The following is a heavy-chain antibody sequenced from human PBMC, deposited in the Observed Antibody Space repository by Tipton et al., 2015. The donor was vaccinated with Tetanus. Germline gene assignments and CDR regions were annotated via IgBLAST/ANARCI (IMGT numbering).Heavy chain of an antibody. D-gene: IGHD3-9*01. CDR2: ISGSSNYI. Sequence: SLRLSCVASGFTFSDYSMNWVRQAPGKGLEWVSSISGSSNYINYADSVKGRFTISRANARNSLYLQMNSLRGDDTGVYFCARVHTPGFLGRYPLDYWGQGTLVTVSS. V-gene: IGHV3-21*01. J-gene: IGHJ4*02. CDR3: ARVHTPGFLGRYPLDY. CDR1: GFTFSDYS.